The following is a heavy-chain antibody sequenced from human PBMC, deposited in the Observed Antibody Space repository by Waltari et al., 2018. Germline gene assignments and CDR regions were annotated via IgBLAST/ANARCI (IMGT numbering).Heavy chain of an antibody. CDR3: ARRVSTKGAFEV. Sequence: QVQLVQSGPEVRQPGSSVKVSCKSSGGPLSRVGLHWLRQAPGQGLEWMGKIIPMPGITDYEQKFQGRLRITADRSTTTGYMELRSLGTEDTAIYYCARRVSTKGAFEVWGRGTLVTVSP. V-gene: IGHV1-69*02. J-gene: IGHJ3*01. CDR2: IIPMPGIT. D-gene: IGHD5-12*01. CDR1: GGPLSRVG.